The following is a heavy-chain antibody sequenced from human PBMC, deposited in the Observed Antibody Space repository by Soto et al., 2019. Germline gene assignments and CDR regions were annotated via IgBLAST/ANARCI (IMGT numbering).Heavy chain of an antibody. V-gene: IGHV1-2*02. D-gene: IGHD1-1*01. Sequence: QVQLVQSGAEVKKPGASVKVSCKATRYIFTAYFMHGVRQAPGQGLEWMGWINPNNGATHYGLSFQGRVTMTRETSISTAYMELSSLRSDDTAVYYCASHDPGARFDPWGQGTLVIVSS. CDR3: ASHDPGARFDP. CDR2: INPNNGAT. CDR1: RYIFTAYF. J-gene: IGHJ5*02.